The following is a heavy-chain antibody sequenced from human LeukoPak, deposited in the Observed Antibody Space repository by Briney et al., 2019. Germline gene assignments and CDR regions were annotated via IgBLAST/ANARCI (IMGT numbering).Heavy chain of an antibody. CDR1: GGPISSRSCY. J-gene: IGHJ3*02. D-gene: IGHD3-9*01. Sequence: SETLSLTCAVSGGPISSRSCYWGWIRQPPGKGLGWIGSIYYTGSTYHNPSLKSRVTMSVDTSMNQFSLNLNSVTAADTAVYYCAREDDVLADNAFDIWGQGTMVTVSS. CDR3: AREDDVLADNAFDI. CDR2: IYYTGST. V-gene: IGHV4-39*07.